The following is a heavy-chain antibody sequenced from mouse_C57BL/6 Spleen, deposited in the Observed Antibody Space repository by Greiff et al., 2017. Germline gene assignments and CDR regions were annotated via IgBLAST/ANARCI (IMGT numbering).Heavy chain of an antibody. CDR2: IRSKSNNYAT. CDR3: VRHLRSWYFDV. V-gene: IGHV10-1*01. D-gene: IGHD6-1*01. Sequence: EVQRVESGGGLVQPKGSLKLSCAASGFSFNTYAMNWVRQAPGTGLEWVARIRSKSNNYATYYADSVKDRFTISRDDSESMLYLQMNNLKTEDTAMYYCVRHLRSWYFDVWGTGTTVTVSS. CDR1: GFSFNTYA. J-gene: IGHJ1*03.